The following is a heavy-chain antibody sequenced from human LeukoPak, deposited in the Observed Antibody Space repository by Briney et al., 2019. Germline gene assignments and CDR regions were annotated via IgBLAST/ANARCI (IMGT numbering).Heavy chain of an antibody. V-gene: IGHV4-59*01. D-gene: IGHD3-22*01. CDR1: GGSISTFY. CDR3: ARVDYDSSGYFDY. CDR2: VYYSGST. Sequence: SETLSLTCTVSGGSISTFYWSWLRQPPRKQLEWIGYVYYSGSTNYNPSFKTRVTISVDTSKNQFSLKLSSVTPADTAVYYCARVDYDSSGYFDYWGQGTLVTVSS. J-gene: IGHJ4*02.